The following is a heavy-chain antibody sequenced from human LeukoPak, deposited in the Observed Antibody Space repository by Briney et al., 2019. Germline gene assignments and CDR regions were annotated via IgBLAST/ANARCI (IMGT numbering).Heavy chain of an antibody. J-gene: IGHJ4*02. CDR1: GFTVSINY. Sequence: GRSLRLSCAASGFTVSINYMSWVRQAPGKGLEWVSVIYSGGNTYYADSVKGRFTISRDNSKNTVYLQMNSLRAEDTAVYYCARGETSSYDYWGQGTLVTVSS. V-gene: IGHV3-53*01. CDR3: ARGETSSYDY. D-gene: IGHD2-2*01. CDR2: IYSGGNT.